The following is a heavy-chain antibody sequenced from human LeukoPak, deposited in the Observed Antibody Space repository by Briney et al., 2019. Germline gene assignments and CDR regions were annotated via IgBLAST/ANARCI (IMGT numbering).Heavy chain of an antibody. J-gene: IGHJ4*02. CDR2: ISSSGKS. CDR1: GGSVTTTNFD. CDR3: ARFKGGTGLDY. D-gene: IGHD1-26*01. V-gene: IGHV4-39*01. Sequence: SETLSLTCAVSGGSVTTTNFDWAWIRQPPGQGLEWIATISSSGKSYYNPYLMSRVTISVDTSKNQFSLDVTSVTAADTSLFYCARFKGGTGLDYWGRGILVIVS.